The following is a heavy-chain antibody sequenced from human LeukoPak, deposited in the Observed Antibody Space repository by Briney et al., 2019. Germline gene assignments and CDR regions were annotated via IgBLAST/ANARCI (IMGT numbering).Heavy chain of an antibody. Sequence: GASVKVSCKASGYTFTSYDINWVRQATGQGLEWMGWMNPNSGNTGYAQKFQGRVTMTRNTSISTAYMELSSLRSEDTAVYYCARESTYYYDSSGQGAFDIWGQGTMVTVSS. CDR1: GYTFTSYD. CDR2: MNPNSGNT. CDR3: ARESTYYYDSSGQGAFDI. V-gene: IGHV1-8*01. D-gene: IGHD3-22*01. J-gene: IGHJ3*02.